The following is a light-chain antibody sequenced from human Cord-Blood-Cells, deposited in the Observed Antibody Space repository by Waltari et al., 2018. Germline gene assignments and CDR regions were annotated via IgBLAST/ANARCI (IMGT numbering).Light chain of an antibody. V-gene: IGKV1-33*01. Sequence: DIQMTQSPSSLSASVGDRVTITCRASQSISSYLNWYQQKPGKAPKLLIYAASSLQSGVPSRFSGSGSGIDFTFTISSLQPEDIATYYCQQYDNLLPLTFGGGTKVEIK. J-gene: IGKJ4*01. CDR1: QSISSY. CDR2: AAS. CDR3: QQYDNLLPLT.